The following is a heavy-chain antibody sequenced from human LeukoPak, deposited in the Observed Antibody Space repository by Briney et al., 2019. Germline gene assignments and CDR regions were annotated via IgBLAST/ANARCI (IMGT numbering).Heavy chain of an antibody. CDR2: IWYDGSNK. Sequence: SGGSLRLSCAASGFTFSSYGVHWVRQAPGKGLEWVAVIWYDGSNKYYADSVKGRFTISRDNSKNTLYLQMNSLRAEDTAVYYCARDFTEQLVPSNWFDPWGQGTLVTVSS. J-gene: IGHJ5*02. V-gene: IGHV3-33*01. D-gene: IGHD6-6*01. CDR1: GFTFSSYG. CDR3: ARDFTEQLVPSNWFDP.